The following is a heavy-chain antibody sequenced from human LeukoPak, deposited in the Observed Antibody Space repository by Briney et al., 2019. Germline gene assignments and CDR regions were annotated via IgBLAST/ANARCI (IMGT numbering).Heavy chain of an antibody. J-gene: IGHJ4*02. D-gene: IGHD4-17*01. CDR1: RFTFSNYG. CDR3: AKLYGDFDY. V-gene: IGHV3-30*18. Sequence: GGSLRLPCIASRFTFSNYGMHWVRQAPGKGLEWVAVISYDGSNKYYADSVKGRFTISRDNSKNTLYLQMNSLSAEDTAVYYCAKLYGDFDYWGQGTLVTVSS. CDR2: ISYDGSNK.